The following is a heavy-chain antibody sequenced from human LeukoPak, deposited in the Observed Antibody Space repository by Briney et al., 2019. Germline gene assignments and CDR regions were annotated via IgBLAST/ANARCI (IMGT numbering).Heavy chain of an antibody. Sequence: EASVQVSCKASGYTFTNYGVSWVRQAPGQGLEWMGWINAYNGDTHYAQNLQGRLTMTTDTSTSMAFMELRSLRPDDTAVYFCARWGLVAPGTYYYYYMDVWGRGTTVTVSS. V-gene: IGHV1-18*01. CDR1: GYTFTNYG. D-gene: IGHD2-2*01. J-gene: IGHJ6*03. CDR2: INAYNGDT. CDR3: ARWGLVAPGTYYYYYMDV.